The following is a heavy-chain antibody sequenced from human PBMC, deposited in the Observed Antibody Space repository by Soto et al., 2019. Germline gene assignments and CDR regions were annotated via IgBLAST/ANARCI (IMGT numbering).Heavy chain of an antibody. CDR1: GGSISSSSYY. J-gene: IGHJ4*02. Sequence: QLQLQESGPGLVKPSETLSLTCTVSGGSISSSSYYWGWIRQPPGKGLEWIGSIYYSGSTYYNPSLKSRVTISVDTSKNQFSLKLSSVTAADTAVYYCARQGTTVTTFYDYWVQGTLVTVSS. D-gene: IGHD4-17*01. V-gene: IGHV4-39*01. CDR2: IYYSGST. CDR3: ARQGTTVTTFYDY.